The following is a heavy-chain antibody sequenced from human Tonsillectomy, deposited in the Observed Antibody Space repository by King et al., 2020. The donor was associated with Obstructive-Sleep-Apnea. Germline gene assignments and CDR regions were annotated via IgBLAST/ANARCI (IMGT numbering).Heavy chain of an antibody. CDR3: ARDRTYYHGSGSEWWFDP. V-gene: IGHV3-20*01. Sequence: QLVQSGGGVVRPGGSLRLSCAASGFTFDDYAMSWVRQAPGKGLEWVSGINWNGGNIRYADSVKGRFTISRDNTKNSLYLKMNSLRAEDTALYHCARDRTYYHGSGSEWWFDPWGQGTLVSVSS. J-gene: IGHJ5*02. D-gene: IGHD3-10*01. CDR2: INWNGGNI. CDR1: GFTFDDYA.